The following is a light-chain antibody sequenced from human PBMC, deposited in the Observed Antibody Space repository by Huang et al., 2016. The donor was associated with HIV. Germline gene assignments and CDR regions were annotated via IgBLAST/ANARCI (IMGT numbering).Light chain of an antibody. CDR3: QQYDIHPLT. Sequence: IRMTQSPSSLSASTGDRVTITCRANQDINNFLAWYQQSPGSGPKLLIYAASTLQSGVPSRFSGNGSGTDFTLTIGCLHSEDVATYYCQQYDIHPLTFGPGTRVDMK. CDR2: AAS. V-gene: IGKV1-8*01. J-gene: IGKJ3*01. CDR1: QDINNF.